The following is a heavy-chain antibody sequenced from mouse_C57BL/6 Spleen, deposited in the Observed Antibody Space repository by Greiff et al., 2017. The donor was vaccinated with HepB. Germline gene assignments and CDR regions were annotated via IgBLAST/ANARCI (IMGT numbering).Heavy chain of an antibody. CDR1: GFNIKDYY. V-gene: IGHV14-1*01. Sequence: VHVKQSGAELVRPGASVKLSCTASGFNIKDYYMHWVKQRPEQGLEWIGRIDPEDGDTEYAPKFQGKATMTADTSSNTAYLQLSSLTSEDTAVYYCTSTMVTRAWFAYWGQGTLVTVSA. CDR2: IDPEDGDT. J-gene: IGHJ3*01. CDR3: TSTMVTRAWFAY. D-gene: IGHD2-2*01.